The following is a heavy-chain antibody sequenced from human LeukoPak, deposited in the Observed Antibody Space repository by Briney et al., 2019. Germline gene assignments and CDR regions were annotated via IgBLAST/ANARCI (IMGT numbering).Heavy chain of an antibody. J-gene: IGHJ6*03. CDR2: IYYSGST. D-gene: IGHD5-18*01. Sequence: PSETLSLTCTVSGGSISSYYWSWIRQPPGKGLEWIGYIYYSGSTNYNPSLRSRVTISVDMSKNQFSLKLSSVTAADTAVYYCARTTEGGYTYDYFYYYYMDVWGKGTTVTISS. CDR1: GGSISSYY. CDR3: ARTTEGGYTYDYFYYYYMDV. V-gene: IGHV4-59*01.